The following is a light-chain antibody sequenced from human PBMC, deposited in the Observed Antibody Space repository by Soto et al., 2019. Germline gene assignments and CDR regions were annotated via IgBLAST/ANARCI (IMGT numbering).Light chain of an antibody. J-gene: IGKJ4*01. CDR1: QSLLHSNGYNY. V-gene: IGKV2-28*01. CDR3: MQALQTPS. Sequence: DIVMTQSPLSLPVTPGEPASISCRSSQSLLHSNGYNYLDWYLQKPGQSPQLLIYLGSNRASGVPDRFSVSGSGTDFTLKIRRVEAEDVGVYYCMQALQTPSFGGGTKVDIK. CDR2: LGS.